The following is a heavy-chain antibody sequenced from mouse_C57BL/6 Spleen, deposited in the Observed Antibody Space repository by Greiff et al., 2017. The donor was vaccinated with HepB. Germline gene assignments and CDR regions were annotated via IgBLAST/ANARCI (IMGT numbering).Heavy chain of an antibody. CDR3: ARDPHYYSNGDAMDY. D-gene: IGHD2-5*01. V-gene: IGHV1-18*01. Sequence: EVQLQQSGPELVKPGASVKISCKASGYTFTDYNMDWVKQSPGKSLEWIGDINPNNGGTIYNQKFKGKATLTVDKSSSTAYMELSSLTSEDTAVYYCARDPHYYSNGDAMDYWGQGTTVTVSS. CDR2: INPNNGGT. J-gene: IGHJ4*01. CDR1: GYTFTDYN.